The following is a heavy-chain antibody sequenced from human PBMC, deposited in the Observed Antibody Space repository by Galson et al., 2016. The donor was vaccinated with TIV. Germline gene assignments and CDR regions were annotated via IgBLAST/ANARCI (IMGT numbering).Heavy chain of an antibody. CDR1: GGTFSNYA. Sequence: SVKVSCKASGGTFSNYAIRWVRQAPGQGLEWMGWISAYNGHTNYAEKVRGRVTLTTDTSTSTAYMEVRSLRSDDTAVYYCARDAGTLLEGRFFDYWGQGTVVTVSS. J-gene: IGHJ4*02. CDR3: ARDAGTLLEGRFFDY. D-gene: IGHD3-10*01. CDR2: ISAYNGHT. V-gene: IGHV1-18*01.